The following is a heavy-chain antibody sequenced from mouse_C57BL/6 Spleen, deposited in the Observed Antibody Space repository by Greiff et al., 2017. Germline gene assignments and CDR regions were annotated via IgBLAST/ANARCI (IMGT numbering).Heavy chain of an antibody. J-gene: IGHJ1*03. Sequence: QVHVKQPGAELVKPGASVKVSCKASGYTFTSYWMPWVKQRPGQGLEWIGRIHPSDSDTNYNKKFKGKATLTVDKSSSTAYLQLSSLTSEDSAVYDCAIPYDYDRFHWYYDGWGTGTTVTASS. D-gene: IGHD2-4*01. CDR1: GYTFTSYW. V-gene: IGHV1-74*01. CDR2: IHPSDSDT. CDR3: AIPYDYDRFHWYYDG.